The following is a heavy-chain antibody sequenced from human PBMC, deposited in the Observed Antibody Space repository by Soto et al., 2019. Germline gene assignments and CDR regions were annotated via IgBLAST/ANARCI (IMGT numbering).Heavy chain of an antibody. V-gene: IGHV1-24*01. CDR3: ATSLHNSSSPTFAY. CDR1: GSKLTEFS. D-gene: IGHD6-6*01. Sequence: SVEVSCTVSGSKLTEFSMHWVRQAPGKGLKWMGGFDPEDGETIYAQKFQGRVTMTEDTSTDTAYMELSSLRSEDTDGYYYATSLHNSSSPTFAYWGQGTLATVSS. CDR2: FDPEDGET. J-gene: IGHJ4*02.